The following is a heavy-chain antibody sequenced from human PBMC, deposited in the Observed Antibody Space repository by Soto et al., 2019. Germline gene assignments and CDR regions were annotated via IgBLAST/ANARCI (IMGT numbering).Heavy chain of an antibody. CDR2: IIPIFGTA. D-gene: IGHD2-21*02. CDR3: ATSHVVFTAIRNYYYYGMDV. CDR1: GGTFSSYA. J-gene: IGHJ6*02. Sequence: SVKVSCKASGGTFSSYAISWVRQAPGQGLEWMGGIIPIFGTANYAQKFQGRVTITADETTSTAYMELSSLRSEDTAVYYCATSHVVFTAIRNYYYYGMDVWGQGTTVTVSS. V-gene: IGHV1-69*13.